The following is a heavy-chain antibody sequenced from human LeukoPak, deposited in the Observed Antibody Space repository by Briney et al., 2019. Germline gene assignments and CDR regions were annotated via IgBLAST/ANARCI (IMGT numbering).Heavy chain of an antibody. CDR1: GFTFGSYG. CDR3: ARDLASSSYAEFDY. V-gene: IGHV3-33*01. Sequence: GGSLRLSCAASGFTFGSYGMHWVRQAPGKGLEWVAVIWYDESNKSYADSVKGRFTISRDNSKNTLYLQMNSLRAEDTAVYYCARDLASSSYAEFDYWGQGTLVTVSS. D-gene: IGHD1-26*01. CDR2: IWYDESNK. J-gene: IGHJ4*02.